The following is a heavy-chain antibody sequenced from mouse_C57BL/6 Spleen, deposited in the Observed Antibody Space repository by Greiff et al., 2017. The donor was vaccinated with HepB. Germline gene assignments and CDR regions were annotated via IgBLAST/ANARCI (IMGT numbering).Heavy chain of an antibody. CDR1: GFNIKDDY. CDR2: IDPENGDT. CDR3: TTDSKRGYFDV. J-gene: IGHJ1*03. Sequence: EVQLQQSGAELVRPGASVKLSCTASGFNIKDDYMHWVKQRPEQGLEWIGWIDPENGDTEYASKFQGKATITADTSSNTAYLQLSSLTSEDTAVYYCTTDSKRGYFDVWGTGTTVTVSS. V-gene: IGHV14-4*01. D-gene: IGHD2-5*01.